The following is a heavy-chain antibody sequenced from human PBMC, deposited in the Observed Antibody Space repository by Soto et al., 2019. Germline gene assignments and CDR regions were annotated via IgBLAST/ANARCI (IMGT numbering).Heavy chain of an antibody. CDR2: IWYDGGNK. J-gene: IGHJ3*02. CDR1: RFTFSSYG. CDR3: ARGARI. Sequence: GALRPSCAASRFTFSSYGMHWVRQAPGKGLEWVAVIWYDGGNKYYADSVKGRFTISRDNSKNTLYLQMNSLRAEDTAVYYCARGARIWGQGTMVTVSS. V-gene: IGHV3-33*01.